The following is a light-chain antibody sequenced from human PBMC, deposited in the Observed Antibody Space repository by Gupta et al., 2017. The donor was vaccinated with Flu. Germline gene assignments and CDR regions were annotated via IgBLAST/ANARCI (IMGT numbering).Light chain of an antibody. CDR3: QQYSNWPRT. J-gene: IGKJ1*01. V-gene: IGKV3-15*01. Sequence: EIVMMQSPATLSLSPGERATLSCRASQSISNNLAWYQQKPGQAPRLLIYGAYTRATGFPARFSGSGSGTEFTLTISSLQSEDFAVYYCQQYSNWPRTFGQGTKVEIK. CDR2: GAY. CDR1: QSISNN.